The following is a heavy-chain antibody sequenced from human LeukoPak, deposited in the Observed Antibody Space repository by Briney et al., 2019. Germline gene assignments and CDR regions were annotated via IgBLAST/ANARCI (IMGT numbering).Heavy chain of an antibody. J-gene: IGHJ4*02. D-gene: IGHD3-10*01. V-gene: IGHV4-34*01. CDR2: INHSGST. CDR1: GGSFSGYY. Sequence: PSETLSLTCAVYGGSFSGYYWSWIRQPPGKGLEWIGEINHSGSTNYNPSLKSRVTISVDTSKNQFSLKLSSVTAADTAVYYCARDGSGVWFDYWGQGTLVTVSS. CDR3: ARDGSGVWFDY.